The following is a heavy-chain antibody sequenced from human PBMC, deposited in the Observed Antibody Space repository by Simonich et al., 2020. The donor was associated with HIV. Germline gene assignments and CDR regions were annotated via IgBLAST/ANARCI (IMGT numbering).Heavy chain of an antibody. CDR1: GGSFSGYY. Sequence: QVQLQQWGAGLLKPSETLSLTCAVYGGSFSGYYWSWIRQPPGKGLEWIGEIIHSGSIHYNPSLKSRVTISVDSSKNQFSLKLSFVTAADTAVYYCARLGINWGNDYWGQGTLVTVSS. J-gene: IGHJ4*02. CDR3: ARLGINWGNDY. V-gene: IGHV4-34*12. CDR2: IIHSGSI. D-gene: IGHD7-27*01.